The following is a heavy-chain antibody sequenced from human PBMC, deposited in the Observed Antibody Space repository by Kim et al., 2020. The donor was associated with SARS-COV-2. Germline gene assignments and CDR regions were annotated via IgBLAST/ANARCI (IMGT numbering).Heavy chain of an antibody. CDR2: INSDGSST. J-gene: IGHJ6*02. D-gene: IGHD1-26*01. CDR1: GFTFSSYW. V-gene: IGHV3-74*01. Sequence: GGSLRLSCAASGFTFSSYWMHWVRQAPGKGLVWVSRINSDGSSTSYADSVKGRFTISRDNAKNTLYLQMNSLRAEDTAVYYCARELHSGSYYPWYYGMDVWGQGTTVTVSS. CDR3: ARELHSGSYYPWYYGMDV.